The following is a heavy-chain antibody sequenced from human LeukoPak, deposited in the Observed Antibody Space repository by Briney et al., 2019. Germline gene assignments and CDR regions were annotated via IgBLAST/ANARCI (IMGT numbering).Heavy chain of an antibody. CDR2: ISGSGGRT. J-gene: IGHJ4*02. CDR1: GFTFRSYA. CDR3: ATTVHRIVLMVYAIGTFDY. V-gene: IGHV3-23*01. Sequence: GGSLRLSCAASGFTFRSYAMSWVRQAPGKGLEWVSAISGSGGRTYYAGSVKGRFTISRDNSKTTLYLQVNSLRAEDTAVYYCATTVHRIVLMVYAIGTFDYWGQGTLVTVSS. D-gene: IGHD2-8*01.